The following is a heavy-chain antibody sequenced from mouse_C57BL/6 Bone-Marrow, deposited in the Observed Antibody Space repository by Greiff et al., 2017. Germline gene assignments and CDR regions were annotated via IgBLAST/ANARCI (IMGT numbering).Heavy chain of an antibody. CDR2: IWSGGST. CDR3: GRPDFAY. Sequence: VQLQQSGPGLVQPSQSLSITCTVSGFSLTSYGVHWVRQSPGKGLEWLGVIWSGGSTDYNAAFISRLSISKDNTKSQVFFKMNSLQADDTAICYWGRPDFAYWGQGTLVTVSA. V-gene: IGHV2-2*01. J-gene: IGHJ3*01. CDR1: GFSLTSYG.